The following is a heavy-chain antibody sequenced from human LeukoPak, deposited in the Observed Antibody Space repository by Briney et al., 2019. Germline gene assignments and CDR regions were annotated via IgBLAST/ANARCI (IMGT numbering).Heavy chain of an antibody. D-gene: IGHD6-25*01. J-gene: IGHJ2*01. V-gene: IGHV3-48*04. CDR3: ANEAAAAPDWYFDL. CDR2: ISGSSSII. CDR1: GFTFSSYS. Sequence: GGSLRLSCEASGFTFSSYSMNWVRQAPGKGLEWVSFISGSSSIIHYADSVKGRFTTSRDNAKNSLHLQMNSLRAEDTAVYYCANEAAAAPDWYFDLWGRGTLVTVSS.